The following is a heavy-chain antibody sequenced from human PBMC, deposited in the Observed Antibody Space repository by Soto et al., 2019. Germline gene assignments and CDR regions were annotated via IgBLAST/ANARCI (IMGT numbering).Heavy chain of an antibody. D-gene: IGHD3-9*01. CDR2: ISSSSSYI. CDR3: ARDPYYDILTGPAKDAFDI. CDR1: GFTFSSYS. Sequence: PGGSLRLSCAASGFTFSSYSMNWVRQAPGKGLEWVSSISSSSSYIYYADSVKGRFTISRDNAKNSLYLQMNSLRAEDTAVYYCARDPYYDILTGPAKDAFDIWGQGTMVTVSS. J-gene: IGHJ3*02. V-gene: IGHV3-21*01.